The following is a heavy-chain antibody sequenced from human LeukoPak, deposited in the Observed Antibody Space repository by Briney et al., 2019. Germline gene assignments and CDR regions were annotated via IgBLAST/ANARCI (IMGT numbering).Heavy chain of an antibody. J-gene: IGHJ6*03. CDR3: AVEWHVFNYYMDV. V-gene: IGHV3-23*01. Sequence: GGSLRLSCVASGFTFSSYAMSWVRQAPGKGLEWVSAISGSGGSTYYADSVKGRFTISRDNSKNTLYLQMNSLRAEDTAVYYCAVEWHVFNYYMDVWGKGTTVTVSS. D-gene: IGHD3-3*01. CDR2: ISGSGGST. CDR1: GFTFSSYA.